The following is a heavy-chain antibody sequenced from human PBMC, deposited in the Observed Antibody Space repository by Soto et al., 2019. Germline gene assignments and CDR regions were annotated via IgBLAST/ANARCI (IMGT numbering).Heavy chain of an antibody. J-gene: IGHJ4*02. CDR3: AKDQGDGYNKIVDY. D-gene: IGHD5-12*01. CDR2: ISYDGSNK. V-gene: IGHV3-30*18. Sequence: VAVISYDGSNKYYADSVKGRFTISRDNSKNTLYLQMNSLRAEDTAVYYCAKDQGDGYNKIVDYWGQGTLVTVSS.